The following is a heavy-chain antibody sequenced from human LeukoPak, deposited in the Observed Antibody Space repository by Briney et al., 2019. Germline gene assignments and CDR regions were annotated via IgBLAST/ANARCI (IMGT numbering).Heavy chain of an antibody. D-gene: IGHD2-21*01. V-gene: IGHV3-64*01. CDR2: ISSNGGST. J-gene: IGHJ4*02. CDR1: GFTYSSYP. CDR3: ARSDTILKTTFDY. Sequence: GGPLTLSCAVSGFTYSSYPMHWPPHAPGKGVEYVSGISSNGGSTYYAKSVKGRFTISRDNSKNTLFLQMGSLRAEDMAVYYCARSDTILKTTFDYWGQGTLVTVSS.